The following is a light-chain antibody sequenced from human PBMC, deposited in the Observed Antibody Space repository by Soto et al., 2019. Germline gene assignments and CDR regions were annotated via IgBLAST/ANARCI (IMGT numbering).Light chain of an antibody. CDR1: QGVWSN. V-gene: IGKV3-20*01. CDR3: PQYGSSPLT. CDR2: GAS. Sequence: QTLSLGERPTLSCRASQGVWSNLAWYHQKPGQAPRLLIYGASTRATGIPARFSGSGSGTDFTLTISRLEPEDFAVYYCPQYGSSPLTFCQGTKVDIK. J-gene: IGKJ1*01.